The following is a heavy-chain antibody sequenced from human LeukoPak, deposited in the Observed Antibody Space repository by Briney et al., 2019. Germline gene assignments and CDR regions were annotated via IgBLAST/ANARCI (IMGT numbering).Heavy chain of an antibody. CDR1: GFTFSTYA. CDR2: IIGSGDNT. J-gene: IGHJ4*02. D-gene: IGHD3-22*01. Sequence: GGSLRLSCAASGFTFSTYAMNWVRPAPGKGLEWVSSIIGSGDNTYYTDSVKARFAISRDNSKDTLYLQMNSLRAEDTAVYYCAKERSSGVYRLFDYWGQGTLVTVSS. CDR3: AKERSSGVYRLFDY. V-gene: IGHV3-23*01.